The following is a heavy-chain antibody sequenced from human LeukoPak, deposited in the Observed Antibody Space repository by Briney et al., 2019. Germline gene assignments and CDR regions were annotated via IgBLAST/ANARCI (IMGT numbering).Heavy chain of an antibody. D-gene: IGHD6-13*01. J-gene: IGHJ4*02. V-gene: IGHV4-39*01. CDR2: IYYSGST. CDR3: ARRTYSISWYGFNYFDY. CDR1: GCSISSSSYY. Sequence: PSETLSLTCTVSGCSISSSSYYWGWIRQPPGKGLEWIVSIYYSGSTYYNPSLKSRVTISVDTSKNQFSLKLSSVTAADTAVYYCARRTYSISWYGFNYFDYWGQGTLVTVSS.